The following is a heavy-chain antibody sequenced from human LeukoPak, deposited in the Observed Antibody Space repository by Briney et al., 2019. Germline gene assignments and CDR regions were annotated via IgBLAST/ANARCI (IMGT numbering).Heavy chain of an antibody. CDR1: GGSISSSSSY. V-gene: IGHV4-39*01. Sequence: PSETLSLTCTVSGGSISSSSSYWGWIRQPPGKGLEWIGTIYYSGSTYYNASLKSRVTTSADTSKNQFSLKLSSVTAADTAVYYCARTTVATQFDYWGQGTLVTVSS. CDR2: IYYSGST. D-gene: IGHD4-23*01. CDR3: ARTTVATQFDY. J-gene: IGHJ4*02.